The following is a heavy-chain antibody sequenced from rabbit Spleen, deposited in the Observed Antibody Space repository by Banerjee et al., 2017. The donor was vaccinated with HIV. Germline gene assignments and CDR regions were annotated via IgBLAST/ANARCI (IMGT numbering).Heavy chain of an antibody. V-gene: IGHV1S40*01. Sequence: QSLEESGGDLVKPGASLTLTCTASGFSFSSSYHMCWVRQAPGKGLEWIACIYAGSGGTTYYATWAKGRFTISTTSSTTVPLQMTSLTAADTATYFCARGSATMTMVITGYYLALWGQGTLVTVS. D-gene: IGHD2-1*01. CDR2: IYAGSGGTT. J-gene: IGHJ3*01. CDR3: ARGSATMTMVITGYYLAL. CDR1: GFSFSSSYH.